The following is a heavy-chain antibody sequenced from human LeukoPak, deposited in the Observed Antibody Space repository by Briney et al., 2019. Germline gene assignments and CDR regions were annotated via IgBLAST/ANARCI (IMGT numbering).Heavy chain of an antibody. CDR2: IYHSGST. V-gene: IGHV4-38-2*01. Sequence: SETLSLTCAVSDYSISSGYYWGWIRQPPGKGLEWIGSIYHSGSTYYNPSLKSRVTISVDTSKNQFSLKLSSVTAADTAVYYCARLVQAGTGYFDYWGQGTLVTVSS. CDR3: ARLVQAGTGYFDY. CDR1: DYSISSGYY. J-gene: IGHJ4*02. D-gene: IGHD6-19*01.